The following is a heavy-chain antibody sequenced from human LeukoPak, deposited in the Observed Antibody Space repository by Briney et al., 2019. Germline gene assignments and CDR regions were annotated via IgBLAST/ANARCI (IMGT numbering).Heavy chain of an antibody. CDR2: ISSSSSYI. CDR3: ARYGLWFGELGTDY. Sequence: PGGSLRLSCAASGFTFSSYSMNWVHQAPGKGLEWLSSISSSSSYIYYAYSVKGRFTISRDNAKNSLYLQMNSLRAEDTAVYYCARYGLWFGELGTDYWGQGTLVTVSS. J-gene: IGHJ4*02. CDR1: GFTFSSYS. D-gene: IGHD3-10*01. V-gene: IGHV3-21*01.